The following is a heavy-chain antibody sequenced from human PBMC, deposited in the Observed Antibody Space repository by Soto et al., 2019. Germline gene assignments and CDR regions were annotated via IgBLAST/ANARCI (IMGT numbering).Heavy chain of an antibody. CDR3: ARHRFNYYDDTVYYYFDY. J-gene: IGHJ4*02. CDR2: ISGHNGNT. D-gene: IGHD3-22*01. Sequence: QVQLVQSAAEVKKPGASVKVSCKASGYSFTSYGISWVRQAPGQGPEWMGWISGHNGNTNHPQSLQGRVTMTTDTSRNTAYMELRSLRSDDTAVYYYARHRFNYYDDTVYYYFDYWGQGTLVTVSS. V-gene: IGHV1-18*04. CDR1: GYSFTSYG.